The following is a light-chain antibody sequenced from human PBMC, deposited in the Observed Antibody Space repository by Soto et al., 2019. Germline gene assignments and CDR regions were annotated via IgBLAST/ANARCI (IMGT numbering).Light chain of an antibody. Sequence: ELVLTQSPDTLSLSPGERATLSCRAGQRTDSLLAWNQQKPGQAPRLLIYDASYRAPGVPARFIGGGSGTDFTLTITSLEPEDFAVYYCHQRSNWIFAFGPGTKVDL. CDR2: DAS. CDR3: HQRSNWIFA. J-gene: IGKJ3*01. V-gene: IGKV3-11*01. CDR1: QRTDSL.